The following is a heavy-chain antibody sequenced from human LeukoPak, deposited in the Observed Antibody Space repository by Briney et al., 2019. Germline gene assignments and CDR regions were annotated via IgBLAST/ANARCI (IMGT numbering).Heavy chain of an antibody. Sequence: PGGSLRLSCAASGFTFSSYAMSWVRQAPGKGLEWVSAISGSGGSTYYADSVKGRFTISRDNSKNTLYLQMNSLRAEDTAVYHCAKGPYSSGWYEVDYWGQGTLVTVSS. CDR1: GFTFSSYA. J-gene: IGHJ4*02. V-gene: IGHV3-23*01. CDR3: AKGPYSSGWYEVDY. D-gene: IGHD6-19*01. CDR2: ISGSGGST.